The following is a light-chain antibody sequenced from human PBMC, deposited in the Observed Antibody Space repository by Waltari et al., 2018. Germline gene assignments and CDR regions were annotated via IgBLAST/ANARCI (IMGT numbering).Light chain of an antibody. CDR2: QVT. Sequence: QSALTQPPSVSGSPGQSVTISCAGTASDIGSSDRVSWYQQTPGTAPKLILYQVTYRPSGVSDRFSGSKSGSTASLTISGLQIEDEADYYCASETTRDSRVFGGGTKVTVL. V-gene: IGLV2-18*02. J-gene: IGLJ3*02. CDR1: ASDIGSSDR. CDR3: ASETTRDSRV.